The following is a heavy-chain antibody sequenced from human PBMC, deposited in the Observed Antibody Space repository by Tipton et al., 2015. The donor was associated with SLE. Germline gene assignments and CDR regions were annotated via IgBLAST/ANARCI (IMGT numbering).Heavy chain of an antibody. V-gene: IGHV1-69*01. Sequence: QSGAEVKKPGSSVKVSCKASGGTFSSYAISWVRQAPGQGLEWMGGIIPIFGTANYAQKFQGRVTITADESTNTAYMELSSLRSEDTAVYYCAREATLDYDTSGYLDYWGPGTLVTVSS. D-gene: IGHD3-22*01. CDR3: AREATLDYDTSGYLDY. CDR1: GGTFSSYA. J-gene: IGHJ4*02. CDR2: IIPIFGTA.